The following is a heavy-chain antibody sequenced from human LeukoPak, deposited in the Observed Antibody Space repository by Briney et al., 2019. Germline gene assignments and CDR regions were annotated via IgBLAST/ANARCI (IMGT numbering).Heavy chain of an antibody. CDR2: LNWNGGTR. Sequence: GGSLRLSCAASGFIFDNYGMIWVRQAPGKGLEWVSGLNWNGGTRGYADSVKGRFTISRDNAKNPLYLQMNSLRAEDTALYYCARTRSSGSYGGADYWGQGTLVTVSS. V-gene: IGHV3-20*04. CDR3: ARTRSSGSYGGADY. D-gene: IGHD1-26*01. CDR1: GFIFDNYG. J-gene: IGHJ4*02.